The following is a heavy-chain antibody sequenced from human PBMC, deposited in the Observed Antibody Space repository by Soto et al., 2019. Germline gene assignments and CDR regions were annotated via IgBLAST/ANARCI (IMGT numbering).Heavy chain of an antibody. Sequence: PSETLSLTCTVSGGSFSGYYWSWIRQPPGKGLEWIGEINHSGSTNYNPSLKSRVTISVDTSKNQFSLKLSSVTAADTAVYYCARGFYGYSGHDYWGQGTLVTVSS. V-gene: IGHV4-34*01. CDR3: ARGFYGYSGHDY. CDR1: GGSFSGYY. D-gene: IGHD5-12*01. J-gene: IGHJ4*02. CDR2: INHSGST.